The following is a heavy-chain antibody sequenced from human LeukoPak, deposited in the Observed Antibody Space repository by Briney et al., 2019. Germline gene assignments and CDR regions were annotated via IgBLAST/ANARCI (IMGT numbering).Heavy chain of an antibody. Sequence: GASVKASCKXSGYTFTSYDINWVRQATGQGLEWMGWMNPNSGNTGYAQKFQGRVTMTRNTSISTAYMELSSLRSEDTAVYYCAVQAVADWYYFDYWGQGTLVTVSS. D-gene: IGHD6-19*01. J-gene: IGHJ4*02. CDR1: GYTFTSYD. V-gene: IGHV1-8*01. CDR3: AVQAVADWYYFDY. CDR2: MNPNSGNT.